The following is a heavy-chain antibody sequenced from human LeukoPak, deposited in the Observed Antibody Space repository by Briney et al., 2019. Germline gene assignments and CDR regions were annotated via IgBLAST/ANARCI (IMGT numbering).Heavy chain of an antibody. D-gene: IGHD1-26*01. J-gene: IGHJ4*02. Sequence: SETLFLTCSVSGASISGGTYYWGWIRQPPGKGLEWIGSIYYTGSTYDNPSLKSRVTISVDTSKNQFSLKLSSVTAADTAVYYCARRGGSGRAFDYWGQGTLVTVSS. CDR3: ARRGGSGRAFDY. V-gene: IGHV4-39*01. CDR1: GASISGGTYY. CDR2: IYYTGST.